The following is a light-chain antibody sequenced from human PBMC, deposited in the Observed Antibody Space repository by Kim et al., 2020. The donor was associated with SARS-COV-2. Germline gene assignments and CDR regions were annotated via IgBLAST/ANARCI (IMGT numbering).Light chain of an antibody. CDR3: QQYGGSPLVT. V-gene: IGKV3-20*01. Sequence: EIVLTQSPGTLSLSPGERATLSCRASQSVSSNYLAWYQQKPGQAPRLLMYAASTRATGIPDRFSGSGSGTDFTLTISRLEPEDFAVYFCQQYGGSPLVTFGGGTKVEIK. CDR2: AAS. J-gene: IGKJ4*01. CDR1: QSVSSNY.